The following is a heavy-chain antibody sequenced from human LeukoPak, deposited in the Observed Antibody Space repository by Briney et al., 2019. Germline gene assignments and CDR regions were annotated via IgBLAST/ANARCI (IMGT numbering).Heavy chain of an antibody. CDR2: INSDGSST. CDR3: ARDAPGNTALHY. CDR1: GFTFSIYW. Sequence: GGSLRLSCAASGFTFSIYWMYWVRQPPGKGLVWVSRINSDGSSTSYADSVKGRFTISRDNAKNTLYLQMNSLRVEDTALYYCARDAPGNTALHYWGQGSLVTVSS. D-gene: IGHD5-18*01. V-gene: IGHV3-74*01. J-gene: IGHJ4*02.